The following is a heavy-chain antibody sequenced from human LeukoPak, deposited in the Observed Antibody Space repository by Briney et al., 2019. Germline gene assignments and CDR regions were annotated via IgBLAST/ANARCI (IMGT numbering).Heavy chain of an antibody. V-gene: IGHV1-2*02. D-gene: IGHD6-19*01. CDR3: AREGGWYGGNWFDP. J-gene: IGHJ5*02. Sequence: ASVKVCCKASGYTFTGYYMHWVRQAPGQGLEWMGWINPNSGGTNYAQKFQGRVTMTRDTSISTAYMELSRLRSDDTAVYYCAREGGWYGGNWFDPWGQGTLVTVSS. CDR1: GYTFTGYY. CDR2: INPNSGGT.